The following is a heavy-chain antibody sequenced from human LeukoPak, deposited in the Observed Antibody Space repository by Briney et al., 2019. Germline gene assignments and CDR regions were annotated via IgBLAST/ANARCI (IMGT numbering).Heavy chain of an antibody. CDR1: GGSISSYY. D-gene: IGHD4-17*01. CDR2: IYYSGST. CDR3: ASFDDYGDYVYAFDI. V-gene: IGHV4-59*01. J-gene: IGHJ3*02. Sequence: SETLSLTCTVSGGSISSYYWSWIRQPPGKGLGWIGYIYYSGSTNYNPSLKSRVTISVDTSKNQFSLKLSSVTAADTAVYYCASFDDYGDYVYAFDIWGQGTMVTVSS.